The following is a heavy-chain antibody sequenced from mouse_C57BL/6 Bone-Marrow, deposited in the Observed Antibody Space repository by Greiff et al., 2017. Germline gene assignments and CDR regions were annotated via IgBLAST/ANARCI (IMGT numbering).Heavy chain of an antibody. D-gene: IGHD2-3*01. Sequence: VQLQQSGAELVRPGTSVKVSCKASGYAFTNYLIEWVKQRPGQGLEWIGVINPGSGGTNYNEKFKGKETLTADKSSSTAYMQLSSLTSEDSAVYFCARGYSGFFAYWGQGTLVTVSA. V-gene: IGHV1-54*01. CDR1: GYAFTNYL. CDR3: ARGYSGFFAY. J-gene: IGHJ3*01. CDR2: INPGSGGT.